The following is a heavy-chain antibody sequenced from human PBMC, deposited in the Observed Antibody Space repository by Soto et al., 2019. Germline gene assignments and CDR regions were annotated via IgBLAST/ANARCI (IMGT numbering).Heavy chain of an antibody. CDR2: IYSGGDT. D-gene: IGHD6-13*01. Sequence: EVQLVESGGGLILPGGSLRLSCAASGVTVSNNYMRWVRQAPGKGLEWVSLIYSGGDTHYADSVKGRFTISRDSSKNTVYLQMNSLRAEDTAVYYCARDPPGIAAGGAGAWGQGPRVTVSS. CDR1: GVTVSNNY. J-gene: IGHJ5*02. V-gene: IGHV3-53*01. CDR3: ARDPPGIAAGGAGA.